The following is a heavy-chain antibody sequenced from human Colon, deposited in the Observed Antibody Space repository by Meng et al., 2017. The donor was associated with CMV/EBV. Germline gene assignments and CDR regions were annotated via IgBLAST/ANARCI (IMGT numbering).Heavy chain of an antibody. V-gene: IGHV3-23*01. CDR2: ITGSGDTT. J-gene: IGHJ4*02. D-gene: IGHD3-3*01. CDR1: GFMFRNYA. CDR3: LRDPLLLPRRY. Sequence: GGSLRLSCVTSGFMFRNYAISWVRQAPGKGLEWVSAITGSGDTTFYTDSVRGRSTISRDNSKNTVYLHMTGLRADDTATYYCLRDPLLLPRRYWGQGTLVTVSS.